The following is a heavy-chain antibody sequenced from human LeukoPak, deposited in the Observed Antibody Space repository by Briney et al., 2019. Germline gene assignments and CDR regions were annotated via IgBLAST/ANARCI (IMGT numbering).Heavy chain of an antibody. D-gene: IGHD6-13*01. V-gene: IGHV3-23*01. CDR3: AKGHRATAGNYFDY. Sequence: GGSLRLSCAASGFTFSSYAMSWVRQAPGKGLEWASGISGSGGSTYYADSVKGRSTISRDNSKNTLYVQMNSLRAEDTAVYYCAKGHRATAGNYFDYWGQGTLVTDSS. CDR2: ISGSGGST. CDR1: GFTFSSYA. J-gene: IGHJ4*02.